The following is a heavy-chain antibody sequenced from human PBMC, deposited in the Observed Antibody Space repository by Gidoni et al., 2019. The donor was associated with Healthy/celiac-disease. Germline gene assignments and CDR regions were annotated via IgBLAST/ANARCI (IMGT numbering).Heavy chain of an antibody. V-gene: IGHV1-18*01. CDR1: GYTFTSYG. Sequence: HVQLVQSRGEVKQPGAAAKVSCKASGYTFTSYGISWVRQAAGQGLEWMGGISAYNGNTNYAQKHQGRFTMNTDTSTSTAYMELRSLGSDDTDVYYCARGSILSDDYWGQGTLVTVSS. D-gene: IGHD2-15*01. J-gene: IGHJ4*02. CDR3: ARGSILSDDY. CDR2: ISAYNGNT.